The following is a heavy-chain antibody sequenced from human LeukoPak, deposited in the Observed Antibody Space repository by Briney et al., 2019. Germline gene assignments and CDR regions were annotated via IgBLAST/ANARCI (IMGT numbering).Heavy chain of an antibody. Sequence: ASVKVSCKASGYTFTAYYLHWVRQAPGQGLEYVGWINPNSGATNCAQRFRGRVTVTMDTYTSTGYMELSSLTSDDTAVYYCVRAHYLDVKWGQGTLITVS. J-gene: IGHJ4*02. CDR2: INPNSGAT. V-gene: IGHV1-2*02. CDR3: VRAHYLDVK. CDR1: GYTFTAYY. D-gene: IGHD1-1*01.